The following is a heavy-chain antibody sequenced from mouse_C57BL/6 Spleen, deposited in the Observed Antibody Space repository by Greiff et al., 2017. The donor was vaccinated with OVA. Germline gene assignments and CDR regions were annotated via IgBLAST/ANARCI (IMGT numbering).Heavy chain of an antibody. CDR1: GYTFTDYN. Sequence: EVKLVESGPELVKPGASVKIPCKASGYTFTDYNMDWVKQSHGKSLEWIGDINPNNGGTIYNQKFKGKATLTVDKSSSTAYMELRSLTSEDTAVYYCARQYGSSPSFAYWGQGTLVTVSA. J-gene: IGHJ3*01. D-gene: IGHD1-1*01. CDR3: ARQYGSSPSFAY. V-gene: IGHV1-18*01. CDR2: INPNNGGT.